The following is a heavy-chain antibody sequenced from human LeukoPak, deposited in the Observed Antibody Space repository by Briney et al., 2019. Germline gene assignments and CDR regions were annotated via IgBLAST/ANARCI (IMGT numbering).Heavy chain of an antibody. J-gene: IGHJ4*02. CDR1: GFTVSSNY. CDR2: ISGGGDAT. V-gene: IGHV3-23*01. D-gene: IGHD3-10*01. CDR3: ARDSSMLRGPLVIYYFDF. Sequence: GGSLRLSCAASGFTVSSNYMSWVRQAPGKGLEWVSTISGGGDATYYADSVKGRFTISRDNSKNTLYLQMNSLRVEDTAVYYCARDSSMLRGPLVIYYFDFWGQGTLVTVSS.